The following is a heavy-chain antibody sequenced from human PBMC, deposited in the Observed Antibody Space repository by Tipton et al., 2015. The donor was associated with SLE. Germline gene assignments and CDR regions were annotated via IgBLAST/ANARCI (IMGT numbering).Heavy chain of an antibody. V-gene: IGHV3-48*01. CDR3: AKDYDFWSGQGIPVPDV. CDR2: ISSSSSTI. Sequence: SLRLSCAASGFTFSSYAMSWVRQAPGKGLEWVSYISSSSSTIYYADSVKGRFTISRDNSKNTLYLQMNSLRAEDTAVYYCAKDYDFWSGQGIPVPDVWGQGTTVTVSS. CDR1: GFTFSSYA. D-gene: IGHD3-3*01. J-gene: IGHJ6*02.